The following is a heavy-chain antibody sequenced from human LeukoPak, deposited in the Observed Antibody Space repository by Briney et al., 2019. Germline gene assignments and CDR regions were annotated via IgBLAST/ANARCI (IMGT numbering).Heavy chain of an antibody. V-gene: IGHV3-15*01. CDR2: IKSKTDGGTT. D-gene: IGHD7-27*01. CDR3: TTGSLGKVDY. J-gene: IGHJ4*02. CDR1: GFTFSNAW. Sequence: GGSLRLSCADSGFTFSNAWMSWVRQAPGKGLEWVGRIKSKTDGGTTAYTAPVEGRFTISRDDSKDTLYLQMNSLKTEDTAVYYCTTGSLGKVDYWGQGTLVTVSS.